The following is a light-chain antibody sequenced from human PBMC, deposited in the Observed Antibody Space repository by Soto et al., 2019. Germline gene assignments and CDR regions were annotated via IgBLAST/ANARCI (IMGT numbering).Light chain of an antibody. Sequence: EIVMTQSPATLSVSPGERATLSCRASQSISSDLAWYQQKAGQAPRLLIYGASTRATGVPARFSGSGSGTDFTLTISSLQSEDFAVYYCQQYNKWPPLTFGGGTKVEIK. V-gene: IGKV3-15*01. CDR3: QQYNKWPPLT. J-gene: IGKJ4*01. CDR1: QSISSD. CDR2: GAS.